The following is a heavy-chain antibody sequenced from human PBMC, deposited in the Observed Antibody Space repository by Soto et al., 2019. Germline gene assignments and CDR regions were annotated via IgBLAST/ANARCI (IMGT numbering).Heavy chain of an antibody. D-gene: IGHD1-26*01. V-gene: IGHV1-2*06. J-gene: IGHJ3*02. CDR2: INPNGDGS. CDR3: ARGKWGAPDSFDI. Sequence: QVQLVQSGTEVKQPRASVKVSCKASGYTFTDYFMHWVRQAPGQGLEWVGRINPNGDGSNYAQNLQGRVTLSTDTSISTAYMELTNLRSDDTAVYYCARGKWGAPDSFDIWGQGTMVTVSS. CDR1: GYTFTDYF.